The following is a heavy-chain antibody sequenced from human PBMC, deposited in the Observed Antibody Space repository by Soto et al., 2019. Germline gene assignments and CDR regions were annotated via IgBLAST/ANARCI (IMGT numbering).Heavy chain of an antibody. CDR2: ISAYNGNT. V-gene: IGHV1-18*01. D-gene: IGHD2-2*01. J-gene: IGHJ4*02. Sequence: QVQLVQSGAEVKKPGASVKVSCKASGYTFTSYGISWVRQAPGQGLEWMGWISAYNGNTNYAQKLQGRVTMTTDTXTXKAYMELRSLRSDDTAVYYCARNYCSSTSCRIGFDYWGQGTLVTVSS. CDR1: GYTFTSYG. CDR3: ARNYCSSTSCRIGFDY.